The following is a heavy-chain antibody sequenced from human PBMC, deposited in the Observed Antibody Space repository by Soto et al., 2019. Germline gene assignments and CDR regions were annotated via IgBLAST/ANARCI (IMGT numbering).Heavy chain of an antibody. V-gene: IGHV3-11*05. Sequence: PGGSLRLSCAASGFTFSDYYMSWIRQAPGKGLEWVSYISSSSSYTNYADSVKGRFTISRDNAKNSLYLQMNSLRADEDTAVYYCARGHSAPDYWGQGTLVTVSS. J-gene: IGHJ4*02. CDR3: ARGHSAPDY. CDR1: GFTFSDYY. CDR2: ISSSSSYT.